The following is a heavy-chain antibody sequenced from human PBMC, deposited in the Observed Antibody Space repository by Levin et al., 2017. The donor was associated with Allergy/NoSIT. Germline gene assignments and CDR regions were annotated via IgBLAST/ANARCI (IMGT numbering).Heavy chain of an antibody. CDR1: GGSISSYY. Sequence: SQTLSLTCTVSGGSISSYYWSWIRQPPGKGLEWIGYIYYSGSTNYNPSLKSRVTISVDTSKNQFSLKLSSVTAADTAVYYCARGKRDPYGMIDYWGQGTLVTVSS. CDR3: ARGKRDPYGMIDY. CDR2: IYYSGST. V-gene: IGHV4-59*08. J-gene: IGHJ4*02. D-gene: IGHD1-1*01.